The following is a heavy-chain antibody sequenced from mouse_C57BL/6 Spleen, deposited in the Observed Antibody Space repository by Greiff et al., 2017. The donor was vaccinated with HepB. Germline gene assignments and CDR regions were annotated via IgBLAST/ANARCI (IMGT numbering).Heavy chain of an antibody. CDR2: IYPGSGST. V-gene: IGHV1-55*01. D-gene: IGHD2-4*01. Sequence: VQLQQSGAELVKPGASVKMSCKASGYTFTSYWITWVKQRPGQGLEWIGDIYPGSGSTNYNEKFKSKATLTVDTSSSTAYMQLSSLTSEESAVYYCARGGLRRDYYAMDYWGQGTSVTVSS. CDR1: GYTFTSYW. J-gene: IGHJ4*01. CDR3: ARGGLRRDYYAMDY.